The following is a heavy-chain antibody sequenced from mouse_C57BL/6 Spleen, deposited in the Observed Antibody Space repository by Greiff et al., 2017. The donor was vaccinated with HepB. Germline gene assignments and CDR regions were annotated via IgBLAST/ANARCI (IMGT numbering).Heavy chain of an antibody. V-gene: IGHV5-6*01. CDR2: ISSGGSYT. J-gene: IGHJ3*01. CDR3: ARHEGDGYYGFAY. CDR1: GFTFSSYG. Sequence: EVKLVESGGDLVKPGGSLKLSCAASGFTFSSYGMSWVRQTPDKRLEWVATISSGGSYTYYPDSVKGRFTISRDNAKNTLYLQMSSLKSEDTAMYYCARHEGDGYYGFAYWGQGTLVTVSA. D-gene: IGHD2-3*01.